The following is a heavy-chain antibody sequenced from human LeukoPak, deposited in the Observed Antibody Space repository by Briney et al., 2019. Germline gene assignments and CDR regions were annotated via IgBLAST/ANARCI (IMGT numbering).Heavy chain of an antibody. CDR1: RYTFTSYY. CDR3: ARDRQFMITFGGVIPVAFDI. Sequence: GASVKVSCKASRYTFTSYYMHWVRQAPGQGLEWMGIINPSGGSTSYAQKFQGRVTMTRDTSTSTVYMELSSLRSEDTAVYYCARDRQFMITFGGVIPVAFDIWGQGTMVTVSS. V-gene: IGHV1-46*01. J-gene: IGHJ3*02. D-gene: IGHD3-16*02. CDR2: INPSGGST.